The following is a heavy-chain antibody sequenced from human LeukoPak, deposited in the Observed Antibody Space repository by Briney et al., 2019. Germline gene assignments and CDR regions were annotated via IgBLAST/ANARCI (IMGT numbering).Heavy chain of an antibody. D-gene: IGHD3-22*01. V-gene: IGHV4-59*01. Sequence: SETLSLTCTVSGGSISSYYWSWIRQPPGKGLEWIGYIYYSGSTNYNPSLKSRVTISVDTSKNQFSLKLSSVTAADTAVYYCARAMDYYDSSGYNDYWGQGTLVTVSS. J-gene: IGHJ4*02. CDR2: IYYSGST. CDR1: GGSISSYY. CDR3: ARAMDYYDSSGYNDY.